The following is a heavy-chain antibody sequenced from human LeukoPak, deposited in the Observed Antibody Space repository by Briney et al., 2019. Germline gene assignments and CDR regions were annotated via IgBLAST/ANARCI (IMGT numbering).Heavy chain of an antibody. J-gene: IGHJ2*01. V-gene: IGHV3-7*03. D-gene: IGHD3-3*01. CDR2: IKQDGSEK. CDR1: GFTFSTYW. Sequence: PGGSLRLSCVASGFTFSTYWMSWVRQAPGKGLEWVANIKQDGSEKFYVDSVKGRFTISRDNAKNSLYLQMNSLRTEDTAVYYWAGGGVRGLEWPLDWYFDLWGRCTLIIGSS. CDR3: AGGGVRGLEWPLDWYFDL.